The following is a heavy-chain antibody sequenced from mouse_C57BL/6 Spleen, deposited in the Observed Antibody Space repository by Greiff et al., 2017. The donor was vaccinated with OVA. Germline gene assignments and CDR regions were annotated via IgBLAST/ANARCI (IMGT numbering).Heavy chain of an antibody. CDR1: GFSLSTSGMG. CDR2: IYWDDDK. Sequence: QVTLKESGPGILQSSQTLSLTCSFSGFSLSTSGMGVSWIRQPSGKGLEWLAHIYWDDDKRYNPSLKSRLTISKDTSRNQVFLKITSVDTADTATYYCARGDSSGYVRDYYAMDYWGQGTSVTVSS. J-gene: IGHJ4*01. D-gene: IGHD3-2*02. V-gene: IGHV8-12*01. CDR3: ARGDSSGYVRDYYAMDY.